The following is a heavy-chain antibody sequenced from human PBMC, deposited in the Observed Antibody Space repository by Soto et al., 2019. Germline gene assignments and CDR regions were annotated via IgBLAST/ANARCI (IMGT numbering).Heavy chain of an antibody. CDR1: GFTFSSYS. CDR2: ISSSSSHI. CDR3: ARWGYCSSTSCYAWCDP. D-gene: IGHD2-2*01. Sequence: GGSLRLSCAASGFTFSSYSMNWVRQAPGKGLEWVSSISSSSSHIYYADSVKGRFNISRDNAKNSLYLQMNSLRAEDTAVYYCARWGYCSSTSCYAWCDPWGQGTLVTVSS. J-gene: IGHJ5*02. V-gene: IGHV3-21*01.